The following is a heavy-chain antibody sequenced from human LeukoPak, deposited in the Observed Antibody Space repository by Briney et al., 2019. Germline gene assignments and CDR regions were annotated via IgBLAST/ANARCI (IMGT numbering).Heavy chain of an antibody. CDR2: IYPGDSDT. CDR3: ARQNDFRLDY. CDR1: GYTFSSYW. D-gene: IGHD3-3*01. V-gene: IGHV5-51*01. Sequence: PGEALRVSCQGSGYTFSSYWIGWLGQVPGKGLEWMGIIYPGDSDTKYSPSLQGQVTISVDTSIGTGYLQWSSLKASDTAIYYCARQNDFRLDYWGQGTLVTVSS. J-gene: IGHJ4*02.